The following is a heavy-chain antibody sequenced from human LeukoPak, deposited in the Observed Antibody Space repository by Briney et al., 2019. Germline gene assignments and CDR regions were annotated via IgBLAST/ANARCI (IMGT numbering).Heavy chain of an antibody. CDR1: GFTFDDYA. Sequence: GGSLRLSCAASGFTFDDYAMHWVRQAPGKGLEWVSGISGNSGSIGYADSVKGRFTISRDNAKNSLYLQMSSLRAEDTALYYCAKDVRGYSSSSPTFGYWGQGTLVTVSS. V-gene: IGHV3-9*01. CDR3: AKDVRGYSSSSPTFGY. CDR2: ISGNSGSI. D-gene: IGHD6-6*01. J-gene: IGHJ4*02.